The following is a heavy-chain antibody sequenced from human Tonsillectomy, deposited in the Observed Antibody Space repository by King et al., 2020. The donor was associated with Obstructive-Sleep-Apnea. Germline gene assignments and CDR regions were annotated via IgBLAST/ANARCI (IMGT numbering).Heavy chain of an antibody. Sequence: QLVQSGGGLVQPGGSLRLSCVASEFTFRNYWMSWVRQAPGKGLEWLANIRQDGSDKHYVDSVKGRFTISRDNAKNSLYLQMNSLRAEDTAVYYCTRDYASTGTTGYYGIDYWGQGTLVTVSS. V-gene: IGHV3-7*01. CDR3: TRDYASTGTTGYYGIDY. J-gene: IGHJ4*02. CDR2: IRQDGSDK. CDR1: EFTFRNYW. D-gene: IGHD3-9*01.